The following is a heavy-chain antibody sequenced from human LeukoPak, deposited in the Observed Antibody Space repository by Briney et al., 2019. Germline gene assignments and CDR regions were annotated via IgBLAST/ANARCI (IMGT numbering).Heavy chain of an antibody. V-gene: IGHV3-11*05. D-gene: IGHD3-10*01. Sequence: GGSLRLSCAASGFTFSDYYMSWIRQAPGKGLEWVSYISSSSSYTNYADSVKGRFTISSDNAKNSLYLQMNSLRAEDTAVYYCARDLSGYYGSGTETPYYYGMDVWGQGTTVTVSS. CDR3: ARDLSGYYGSGTETPYYYGMDV. CDR2: ISSSSSYT. J-gene: IGHJ6*02. CDR1: GFTFSDYY.